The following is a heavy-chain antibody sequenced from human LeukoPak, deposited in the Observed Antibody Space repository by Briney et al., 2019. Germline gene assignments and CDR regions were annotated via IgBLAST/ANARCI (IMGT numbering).Heavy chain of an antibody. CDR1: GLTVSKNY. V-gene: IGHV3-53*01. Sequence: GGSLRLSCAASGLTVSKNYMSWVRQPPGKGLESVSVIYSGGSTYYADSVRGRFIISRDNSKNTLYLQMNSLRVEDTAVYYCARVGGHWGQGTLVTVSS. CDR2: IYSGGST. J-gene: IGHJ4*02. CDR3: ARVGGH. D-gene: IGHD3-10*01.